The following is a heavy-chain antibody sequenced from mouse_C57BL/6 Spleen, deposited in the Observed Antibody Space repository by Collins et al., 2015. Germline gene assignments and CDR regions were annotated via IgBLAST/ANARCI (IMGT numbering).Heavy chain of an antibody. Sequence: QVQLQQPGAELVKPGASVKLSCKASGYTFTSYWMHWVKQRPGQGLEWIGEINPSNGRTNYNEKFKSKATLTVDKSSSTAYMQLSSLTSEDSAVYYCARGAYGNPFDYWGQGTTLTVSS. D-gene: IGHD2-1*01. J-gene: IGHJ2*01. CDR1: GYTFTSYW. V-gene: IGHV1S81*02. CDR3: ARGAYGNPFDY. CDR2: INPSNGRT.